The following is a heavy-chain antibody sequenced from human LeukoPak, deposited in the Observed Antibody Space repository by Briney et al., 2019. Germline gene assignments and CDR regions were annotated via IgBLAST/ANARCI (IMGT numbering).Heavy chain of an antibody. D-gene: IGHD2-15*01. J-gene: IGHJ4*02. CDR1: GFTFCSYS. CDR3: VRDATLIPGTVYFDY. CDR2: ISGSSSYI. Sequence: GGSLRLSCAASGFTFCSYSMNWVRQAPGKGLEWVSSISGSSSYIYYADSVKGRFTISRDNAKNSLYLQMNNLRGEDTAIYYCVRDATLIPGTVYFDYWGQGALVTVSS. V-gene: IGHV3-21*01.